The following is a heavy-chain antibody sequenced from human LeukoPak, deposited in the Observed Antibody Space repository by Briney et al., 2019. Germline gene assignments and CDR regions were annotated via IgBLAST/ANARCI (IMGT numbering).Heavy chain of an antibody. CDR1: GFTFSNYG. Sequence: GRSLRLSCDASGFTFSNYGMHWVRQTPGKGLEWVAAIWHDGSYIFYADSVKGRFTISRDNSKNTLFLQMDSLRAEDTALYYCAREIVGEGNFDCWGQGTLVTVSS. CDR2: IWHDGSYI. CDR3: AREIVGEGNFDC. D-gene: IGHD2-15*01. J-gene: IGHJ4*02. V-gene: IGHV3-33*01.